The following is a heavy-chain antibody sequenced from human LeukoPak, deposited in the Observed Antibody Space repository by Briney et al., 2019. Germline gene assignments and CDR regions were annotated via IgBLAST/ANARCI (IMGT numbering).Heavy chain of an antibody. J-gene: IGHJ3*02. Sequence: GGSLRLSCAASGFTFSSYGMHWVRQAPGKGLEWVAFIRYDGSNKYYADSVKGRFTISRDNSKNTLYLQMNSLRAEDTAVYYCAKVRVVVTSFDAFDIWGQGTLVTVSS. CDR1: GFTFSSYG. V-gene: IGHV3-30*02. D-gene: IGHD2-21*02. CDR3: AKVRVVVTSFDAFDI. CDR2: IRYDGSNK.